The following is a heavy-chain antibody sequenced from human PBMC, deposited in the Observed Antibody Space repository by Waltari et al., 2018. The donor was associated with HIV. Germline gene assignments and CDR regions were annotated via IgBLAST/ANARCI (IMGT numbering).Heavy chain of an antibody. Sequence: QVQLQESGPGLVKPSETLSLTCTVSGGSVRSGSYYWSWIRQPPGKGLEWIGYIYYSGSTNYNPSLKSRVTISVDTSKNQFSLKLSSVTAADTAVYYCARTLLEAFDIWGQGTMVTVSS. V-gene: IGHV4-61*01. CDR2: IYYSGST. D-gene: IGHD3-10*01. CDR3: ARTLLEAFDI. CDR1: GGSVRSGSYY. J-gene: IGHJ3*02.